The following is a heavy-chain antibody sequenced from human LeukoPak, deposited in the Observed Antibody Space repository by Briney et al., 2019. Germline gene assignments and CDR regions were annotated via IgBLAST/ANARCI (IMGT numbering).Heavy chain of an antibody. CDR1: GSPYSIYS. Sequence: PGGPLRLPFASSGSPYSIYSLNWAPQAPGRGPEGVSYLLRSGSTKTYTDFVKGRFTITRDNAKDTLYLQMNSLRDEDTAVYYCARVWPNVLRYFGPENFRYYGMDVWGQGTTVTVSS. D-gene: IGHD3-9*01. CDR3: ARVWPNVLRYFGPENFRYYGMDV. V-gene: IGHV3-48*02. CDR2: LLRSGSTK. J-gene: IGHJ6*02.